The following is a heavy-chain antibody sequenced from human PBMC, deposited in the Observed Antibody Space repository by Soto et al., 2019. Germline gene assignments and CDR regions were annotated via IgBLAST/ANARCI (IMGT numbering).Heavy chain of an antibody. Sequence: PSETLSLTCTVSGGSVSSGSYYWSWIRQPPGKGLEWIGYIYYSGSTNYNPSLKSRVTISVDTSKNQFSLKLSSVTAADTAVYYCARRGIGSSWYSDYWGQGTLVTGLL. CDR1: GGSVSSGSYY. J-gene: IGHJ4*02. CDR2: IYYSGST. V-gene: IGHV4-61*01. D-gene: IGHD6-13*01. CDR3: ARRGIGSSWYSDY.